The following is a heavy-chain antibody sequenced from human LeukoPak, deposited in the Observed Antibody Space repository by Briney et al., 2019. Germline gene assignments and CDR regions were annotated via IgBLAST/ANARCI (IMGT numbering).Heavy chain of an antibody. CDR3: TTTSRGYDFWSGDAFDI. Sequence: GGSLRLSCAASGFTFSNAWMSWVRQAPGKGLEWVGRIKSKTDGGTTDYAAPVKGRFTISRDDSKNTLYLQMNSLKTEDTAVYYCTTTSRGYDFWSGDAFDIWGQGTMVTVSS. V-gene: IGHV3-15*01. CDR2: IKSKTDGGTT. J-gene: IGHJ3*02. CDR1: GFTFSNAW. D-gene: IGHD3-3*01.